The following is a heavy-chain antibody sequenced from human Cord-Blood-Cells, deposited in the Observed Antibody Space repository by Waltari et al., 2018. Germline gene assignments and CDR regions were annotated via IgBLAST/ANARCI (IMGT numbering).Heavy chain of an antibody. J-gene: IGHJ4*02. D-gene: IGHD6-19*01. CDR1: GFTFSGSA. V-gene: IGHV3-73*02. Sequence: EVQLVESGGGLVQPGGSLKLSCAASGFTFSGSAMHWVRQASGKGLEWVGRIRSKANSYATAYAAWVKGRFTISRDDSKNTAYLQMNSLKTEDTAVYYCTRPHSSGFDYWGQGTLVTVSS. CDR3: TRPHSSGFDY. CDR2: IRSKANSYAT.